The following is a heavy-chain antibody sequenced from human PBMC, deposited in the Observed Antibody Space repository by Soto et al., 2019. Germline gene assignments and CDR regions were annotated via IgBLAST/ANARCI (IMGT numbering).Heavy chain of an antibody. J-gene: IGHJ3*02. V-gene: IGHV3-23*01. Sequence: GGSLILSCAASGFTFSSYARSWVRQAPGKGLEWVSAISGSGGSTYYADSVKGRFTISRDNSKNTLYLQMNSLRAEDTAVYYCAKVNGGNSIEDAFDIWGQGTMVTVSS. CDR1: GFTFSSYA. D-gene: IGHD2-21*02. CDR3: AKVNGGNSIEDAFDI. CDR2: ISGSGGST.